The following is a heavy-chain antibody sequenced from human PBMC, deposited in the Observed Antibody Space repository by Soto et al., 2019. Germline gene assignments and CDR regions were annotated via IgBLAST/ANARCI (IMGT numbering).Heavy chain of an antibody. J-gene: IGHJ6*03. V-gene: IGHV4-59*01. CDR3: AREIAAAGSDYYYYMDV. CDR1: GGSISSYY. CDR2: IYYSGST. Sequence: SETLSLTCTVSGGSISSYYWSWIRQPPGKGLEWTGYIYYSGSTNYNPSLKSRVTISVDTSKNQFSLKLSSVTAADTAVYYCAREIAAAGSDYYYYMDVWGKGTTVTVSS. D-gene: IGHD6-13*01.